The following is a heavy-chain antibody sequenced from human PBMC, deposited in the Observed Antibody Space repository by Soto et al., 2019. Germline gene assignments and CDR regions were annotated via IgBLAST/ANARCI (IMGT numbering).Heavy chain of an antibody. CDR2: ISAYNGNT. J-gene: IGHJ6*02. V-gene: IGHV1-18*01. CDR3: ARKTGNYYYYYYGMDV. Sequence: QVQLVQSGAEAKKPGASVKVSCKASGYTFTSYGISWVRQAPGQGLEWMGWISAYNGNTNYAQKLQGRVTMTTDTSTSTAYMELRSLRSDDTAVYYCARKTGNYYYYYYGMDVWGQGTTVTVSS. CDR1: GYTFTSYG.